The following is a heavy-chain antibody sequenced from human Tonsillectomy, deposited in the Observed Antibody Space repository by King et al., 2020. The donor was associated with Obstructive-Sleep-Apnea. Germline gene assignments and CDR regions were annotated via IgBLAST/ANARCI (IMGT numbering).Heavy chain of an antibody. CDR2: ISSSGNTR. J-gene: IGHJ6*02. CDR1: GFTFSDYY. V-gene: IGHV3-11*01. Sequence: VQLVESGGGLVKPGGSLRLSCAASGFTFSDYYMSWIRQAPGRWLEWVSYISSSGNTRDYADSMKGRFTISRDNAKNSLYLQMNSLRVEDTAVYYCARCYNYDPYYYHGMDVWGQGTTVTVSS. CDR3: ARCYNYDPYYYHGMDV. D-gene: IGHD5-24*01.